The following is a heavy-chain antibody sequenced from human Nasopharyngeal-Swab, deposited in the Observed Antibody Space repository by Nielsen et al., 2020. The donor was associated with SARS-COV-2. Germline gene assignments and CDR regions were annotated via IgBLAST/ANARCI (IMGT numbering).Heavy chain of an antibody. CDR2: IKSKTDGGTT. CDR1: GFTFSNAW. J-gene: IGHJ6*03. D-gene: IGHD3-3*01. CDR3: TTLSSYDFWSGYYLGYYYYMDV. V-gene: IGHV3-15*01. Sequence: GESLKISCAASGFTFSNAWMSWVRQAPGKGLEWVGRIKSKTDGGTTDYAAPVKGRFTISRDDSKNTLYLQMNSLKTEDIAVYYCTTLSSYDFWSGYYLGYYYYMDVWGKGTTVTVSS.